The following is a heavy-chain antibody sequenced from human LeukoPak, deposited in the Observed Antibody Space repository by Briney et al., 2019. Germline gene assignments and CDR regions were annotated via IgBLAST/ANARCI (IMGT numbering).Heavy chain of an antibody. J-gene: IGHJ6*02. CDR3: AQYSSSWSYYYYYGMDV. CDR1: GFTFRTYA. Sequence: GSLRLSCAVSGFTFRTYAMSWVRQAPGRGLEWVSAINPAGSRTFYADSVKGRFTISRDNSKNTLYLQMNSLRADDSAVYYCAQYSSSWSYYYYYGMDVWGQGTTVTVSS. D-gene: IGHD6-13*01. V-gene: IGHV3-23*01. CDR2: INPAGSRT.